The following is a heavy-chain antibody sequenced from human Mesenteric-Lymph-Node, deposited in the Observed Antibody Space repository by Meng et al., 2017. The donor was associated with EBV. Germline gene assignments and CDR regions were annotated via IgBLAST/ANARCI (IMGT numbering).Heavy chain of an antibody. CDR3: ARKSIADHFDNWFDP. V-gene: IGHV4-4*02. CDR2: IYHSGRT. Sequence: QVHVQSPAPWLVKPLGTLSLTCAFSGGSIRMSNWWSWVRQPPGKGLEWIGEIYHSGRTSYNPSLKSRVSLSVEKSKNHFSLNLSSVTAADTAVYYCARKSIADHFDNWFDPWGQGTLVTVSS. J-gene: IGHJ5*02. CDR1: GGSIRMSNW. D-gene: IGHD6-6*01.